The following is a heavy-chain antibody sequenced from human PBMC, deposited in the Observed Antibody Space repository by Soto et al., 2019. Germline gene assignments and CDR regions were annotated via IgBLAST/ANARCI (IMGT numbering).Heavy chain of an antibody. CDR3: ARGLTYSGYDY. CDR2: IIPILGIA. V-gene: IGHV1-69*04. D-gene: IGHD5-12*01. Sequence: GKGLEWMGRIIPILGIANYAQKFQGRVTITADKSTSTAYMELSSLRSEDTAVYYCARGLTYSGYDYWGQGTPVTVSS. J-gene: IGHJ4*02.